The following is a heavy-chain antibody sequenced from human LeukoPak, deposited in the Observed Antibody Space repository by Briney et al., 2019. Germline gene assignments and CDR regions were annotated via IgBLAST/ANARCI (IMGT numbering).Heavy chain of an antibody. CDR3: ASQGANQYYYYGMDV. CDR2: IYYSGST. CDR1: GGSISSGGYY. J-gene: IGHJ6*02. V-gene: IGHV4-31*03. Sequence: SETLSLTCTVSGGSISSGGYYWSWLHQHPGKGLEWIGYIYYSGSTYYNPSLKSRFTISVDTSKNQFSLKLSSVTAADTAVYYCASQGANQYYYYGMDVWGQGTTVTVSS.